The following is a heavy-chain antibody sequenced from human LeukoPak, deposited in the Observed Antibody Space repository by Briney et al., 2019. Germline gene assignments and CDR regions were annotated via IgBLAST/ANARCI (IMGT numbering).Heavy chain of an antibody. CDR3: AKDLNWGGR. CDR2: ISGTGVT. Sequence: GGSLRLSCAASGFTFSTSAMTWVRQAPGKGLEWVSGISGTGVTDYADSVKGRFTISRDNSKNTLYLQINNLRAEDTAVYYCAKDLNWGGRWGQGTLVTVSS. V-gene: IGHV3-23*01. CDR1: GFTFSTSA. D-gene: IGHD7-27*01. J-gene: IGHJ4*02.